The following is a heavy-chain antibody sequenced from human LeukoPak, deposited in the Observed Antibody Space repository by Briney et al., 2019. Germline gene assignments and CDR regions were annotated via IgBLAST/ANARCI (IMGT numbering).Heavy chain of an antibody. CDR1: GFTFSSYA. CDR2: ISGSAGST. D-gene: IGHD5-12*01. CDR3: AKVYGSGYDFDY. Sequence: PGGSLRLSCAASGFTFSSYAMSWVRQAPGKGLEWVSAISGSAGSTYYADSVRGRFTISGDNSKNTLYLQMNSLRAEDTAVYYCAKVYGSGYDFDYWGQGTLVTVSS. V-gene: IGHV3-23*01. J-gene: IGHJ4*02.